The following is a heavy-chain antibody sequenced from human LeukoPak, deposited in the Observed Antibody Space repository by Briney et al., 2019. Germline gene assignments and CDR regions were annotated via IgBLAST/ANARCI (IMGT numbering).Heavy chain of an antibody. Sequence: GESLKISCKGSGYSFTSYWIGWVRQMPGKGLEWMGIIYPGDSDTRYSPSFQGQVTISADKSISTAYLQRSSLKASDTAMYYCARHETGPYDSPDYWGQGTLVTVSS. J-gene: IGHJ4*02. CDR3: ARHETGPYDSPDY. CDR2: IYPGDSDT. CDR1: GYSFTSYW. D-gene: IGHD3-22*01. V-gene: IGHV5-51*01.